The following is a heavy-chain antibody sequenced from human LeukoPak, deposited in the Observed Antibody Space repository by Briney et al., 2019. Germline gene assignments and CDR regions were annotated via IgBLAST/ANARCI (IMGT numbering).Heavy chain of an antibody. Sequence: PGGSLRLSCAASGFTFSRFWMSWVRQAPGKGLEWVANINQDGSEKHYVDSVKGRFTISRDNAKNSLYLQMNSLRAEDTAVYYCARPVVRGVIVFSFDYWGQGTLVTVSS. J-gene: IGHJ4*02. CDR1: GFTFSRFW. D-gene: IGHD3-10*01. CDR2: INQDGSEK. CDR3: ARPVVRGVIVFSFDY. V-gene: IGHV3-7*01.